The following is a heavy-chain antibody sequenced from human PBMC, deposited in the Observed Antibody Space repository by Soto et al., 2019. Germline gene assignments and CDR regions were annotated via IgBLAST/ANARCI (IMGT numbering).Heavy chain of an antibody. CDR1: GGSISSSSYY. V-gene: IGHV4-39*01. CDR3: ARVGALWFGEGGDY. Sequence: QLQLQESGPGLVKPSETLSLTCTVSGGSISSSSYYWGWIRQPPGKGLEWIGSIYYSGSTYYNPLLRSRIPISVDTSQNQSSLKLRSVTAADTAVYYCARVGALWFGEGGDYWGQGTLVTVSS. CDR2: IYYSGST. J-gene: IGHJ4*02. D-gene: IGHD3-10*01.